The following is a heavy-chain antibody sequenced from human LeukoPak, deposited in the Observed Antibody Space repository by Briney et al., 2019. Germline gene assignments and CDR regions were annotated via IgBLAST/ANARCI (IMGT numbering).Heavy chain of an antibody. CDR3: ARNTETRWFGDSQRGGAFDI. CDR1: GYTFTSYY. Sequence: AASVTVSCKASGYTFTSYYMHWVRQAPGQGLEWMGIINPSGGSTSYAQKFQGRVTMTRDTSTSTVYMELSSLRSEDTAVYYCARNTETRWFGDSQRGGAFDIWGQGTMVTVSS. D-gene: IGHD3-10*01. CDR2: INPSGGST. V-gene: IGHV1-46*01. J-gene: IGHJ3*02.